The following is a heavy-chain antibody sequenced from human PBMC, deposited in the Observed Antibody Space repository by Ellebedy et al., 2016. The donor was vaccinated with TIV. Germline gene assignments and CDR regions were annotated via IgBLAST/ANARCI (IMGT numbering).Heavy chain of an antibody. V-gene: IGHV3-23*01. CDR3: AKPPDLWLIHTGLDS. D-gene: IGHD6-19*01. CDR1: GFTFSSYA. Sequence: GESLKISCAASGFTFSSYAMGWVRQAPGKGLDWVSAISGTGSSATFYADSVKGRFSISSDNSKNTLYLQMNSLSAEDTAVYYCAKPPDLWLIHTGLDSWGQGTLVTVAS. CDR2: ISGTGSSAT. J-gene: IGHJ4*02.